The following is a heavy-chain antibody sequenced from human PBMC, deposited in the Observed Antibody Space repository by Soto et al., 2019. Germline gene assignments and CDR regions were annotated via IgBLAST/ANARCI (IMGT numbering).Heavy chain of an antibody. CDR1: GGSISSYY. D-gene: IGHD3-3*01. CDR3: ARGGRNYDFWSGYYRLGDNYYYYYMDV. CDR2: IYYSGST. Sequence: QVQLQESGPGLVKPSETLSLTCTVSGGSISSYYWSWIRQPPGKGLEWIGYIYYSGSTNYNPSLKCRVTISVDTSKNQFSLKLSSVTAADTAVYYCARGGRNYDFWSGYYRLGDNYYYYYMDVWGKGTTVTVSS. J-gene: IGHJ6*03. V-gene: IGHV4-59*01.